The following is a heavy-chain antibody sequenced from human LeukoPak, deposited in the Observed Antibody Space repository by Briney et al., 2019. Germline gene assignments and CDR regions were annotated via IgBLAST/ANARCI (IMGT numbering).Heavy chain of an antibody. D-gene: IGHD3-22*01. CDR1: GFIFNNFG. J-gene: IGHJ5*02. CDR2: ISNDGGGT. Sequence: PGGSLRLSCTASGFIFNNFGLMWVGQAPGKGLEGVSAISNDGGGTNYADFVRGRLTISRDSTKNTLFLQINSLTAEDTSLYYCAKASSSYFADLWGQGTLVTVSS. CDR3: AKASSSYFADL. V-gene: IGHV3-23*01.